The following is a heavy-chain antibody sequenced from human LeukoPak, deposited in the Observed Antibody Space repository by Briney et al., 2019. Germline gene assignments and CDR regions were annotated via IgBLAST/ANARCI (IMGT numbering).Heavy chain of an antibody. CDR3: ARGNGYNRPHAFDI. CDR2: INHSGST. CDR1: GGSISSYY. Sequence: SETLSLTCTVSGGSISSYYWSWIRQPPGKGLEWIGEINHSGSTNYNPSLKSRVTISVDTSKNQFSLKLSSVTAADTAVYYCARGNGYNRPHAFDIWGQGTMVTVSS. J-gene: IGHJ3*02. D-gene: IGHD5-24*01. V-gene: IGHV4-34*01.